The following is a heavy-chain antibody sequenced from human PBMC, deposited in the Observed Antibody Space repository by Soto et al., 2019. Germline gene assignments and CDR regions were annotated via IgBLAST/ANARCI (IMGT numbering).Heavy chain of an antibody. CDR1: GFTLSSYG. CDR2: MSYDGNKK. CDR3: AKGLSVIQEWIIDGH. J-gene: IGHJ4*02. V-gene: IGHV3-30*18. D-gene: IGHD5-18*01. Sequence: QVQLVESGGGVVQPGRSLRLSCAVSGFTLSSYGIHWVRQAPGKGLEWVAFMSYDGNKKYYADSVKGRFTISRDNSKNTLYLQMDSLRADDTAMYYSAKGLSVIQEWIIDGHWGQGTQVTVSS.